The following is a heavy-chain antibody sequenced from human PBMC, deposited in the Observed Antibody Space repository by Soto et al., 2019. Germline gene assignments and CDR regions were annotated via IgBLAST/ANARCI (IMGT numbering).Heavy chain of an antibody. CDR1: GYTFTYRY. D-gene: IGHD3-3*01. J-gene: IGHJ3*02. CDR2: ITPFNGNT. V-gene: IGHV1-45*02. CDR3: ARGGEWTLLDVRGDAFDI. Sequence: QMQLVQSGAEVKKTGSSVKVSCKASGYTFTYRYLHWVRQAPGQALEWMGWITPFNGNTNYAQKFQERVTITRDRSMSTAYMELSSLRSEDTAMYYCARGGEWTLLDVRGDAFDIWGQGTMVTVSS.